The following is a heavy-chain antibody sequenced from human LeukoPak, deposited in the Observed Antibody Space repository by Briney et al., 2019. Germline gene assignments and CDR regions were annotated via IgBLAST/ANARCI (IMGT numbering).Heavy chain of an antibody. CDR2: IYYSGST. J-gene: IGHJ5*02. CDR1: GGSISSYY. V-gene: IGHV4-59*01. D-gene: IGHD2-15*01. Sequence: SETLSLTCTVSGGSISSYYWSWIRQPPGKGLEWIGYIYYSGSTNYNPSLKRRVTISVDTSKNQFSLKLTSVTAADTAVYYCARYCSGGSCGFDPWGQGTLVTVSS. CDR3: ARYCSGGSCGFDP.